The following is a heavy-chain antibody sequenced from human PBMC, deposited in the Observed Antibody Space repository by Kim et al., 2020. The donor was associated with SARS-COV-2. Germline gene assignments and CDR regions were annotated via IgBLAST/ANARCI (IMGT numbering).Heavy chain of an antibody. D-gene: IGHD2-2*01. V-gene: IGHV4-59*01. CDR2: IYYNGST. J-gene: IGHJ2*01. CDR3: AREGPGCSSTSCYPFPWYFDL. Sequence: SETLSLTCTVSGGSISSYYWSWIRQPPGKGLEWIGYIYYNGSTNYNPSLKSRVTISVDTSKNQFSLKLSSVTAADTAVYYCAREGPGCSSTSCYPFPWYFDLWGRGTLVTVSS. CDR1: GGSISSYY.